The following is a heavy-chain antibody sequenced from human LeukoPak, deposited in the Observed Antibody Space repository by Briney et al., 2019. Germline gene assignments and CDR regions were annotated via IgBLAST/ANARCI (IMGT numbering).Heavy chain of an antibody. V-gene: IGHV3-23*01. J-gene: IGHJ4*02. CDR1: GFTFSNYG. CDR2: ISGSGDNT. CDR3: AKDADFNYDSSGYYRDSSFDY. D-gene: IGHD3-22*01. Sequence: GGSLRLSCAASGFTFSNYGMSWVRQAPGKGLEWVSAISGSGDNTYYADSVKGRFTISRDNSKNTLYLQMNSLRAEDTAVYYCAKDADFNYDSSGYYRDSSFDYWGQGTLVTVSS.